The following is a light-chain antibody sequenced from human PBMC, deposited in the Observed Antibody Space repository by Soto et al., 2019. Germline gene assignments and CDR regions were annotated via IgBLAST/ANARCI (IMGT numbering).Light chain of an antibody. CDR1: SSDVGTYKY. J-gene: IGLJ2*01. CDR2: EVS. V-gene: IGLV2-14*01. CDR3: SSYTSRSTPV. Sequence: QSALTQPASVSGSPGQSITISCTGTSSDVGTYKYVSWYQQLPGKAPKLMIYEVSNRPSGVSNRFSGSKSGNTASLTISELQAEDEADYYCSSYTSRSTPVFGGGTSSPS.